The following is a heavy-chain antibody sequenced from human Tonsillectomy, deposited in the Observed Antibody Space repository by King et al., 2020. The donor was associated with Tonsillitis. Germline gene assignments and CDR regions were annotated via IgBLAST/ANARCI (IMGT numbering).Heavy chain of an antibody. CDR3: ARETGRSID. CDR2: IYDNGST. D-gene: IGHD2-21*01. CDR1: GGSISSTNW. V-gene: IGHV4-4*02. Sequence: VQLQESGPGLVKPSGTLSLTCAVSGGSISSTNWWSWVRQPPGKRLEWIGEIYDNGSTNYNPSLKSRVTISVDISKNQFSLKLSSVTVADTAVYYCARETGRSIDWGQGTLVTVSS. J-gene: IGHJ4*02.